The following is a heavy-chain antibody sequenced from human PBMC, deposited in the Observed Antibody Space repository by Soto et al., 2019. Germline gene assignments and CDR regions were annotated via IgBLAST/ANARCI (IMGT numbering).Heavy chain of an antibody. Sequence: QVQLVQSGAEMKQPGASVKLSCQASGYIFIHCFMHWVRQAPGQGLEWMGGIKPSSGTTTYAQKFQGRVTVTRDTSTSTVYMELSSLGSGDTAMYYCARSLGETTSLFDYWGQGSLVTVSA. D-gene: IGHD1-26*01. CDR3: ARSLGETTSLFDY. J-gene: IGHJ4*02. CDR1: GYIFIHCF. V-gene: IGHV1-46*01. CDR2: IKPSSGTT.